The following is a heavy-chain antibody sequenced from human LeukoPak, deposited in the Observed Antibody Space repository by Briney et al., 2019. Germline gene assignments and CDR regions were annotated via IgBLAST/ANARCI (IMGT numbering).Heavy chain of an antibody. J-gene: IGHJ4*02. V-gene: IGHV4-39*01. D-gene: IGHD3-3*01. Sequence: SETLSLTCTVSGGSISSSSYYWGWLRQPPGTGLEWIGSIYYSGSTYYNPSLKSRVTISVDTSKNQFSLKLSSVTAADTAVYYCARQTYYDFWSGPSHFDYWGQGTLVTVSS. CDR1: GGSISSSSYY. CDR2: IYYSGST. CDR3: ARQTYYDFWSGPSHFDY.